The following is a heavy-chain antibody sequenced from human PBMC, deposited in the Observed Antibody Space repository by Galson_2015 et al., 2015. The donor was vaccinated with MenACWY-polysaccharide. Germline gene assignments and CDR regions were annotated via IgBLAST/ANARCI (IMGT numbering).Heavy chain of an antibody. CDR1: GFTFKNYW. Sequence: SLRLSCAVSGFTFKNYWMSWVRQAPGKGLEWVAHIKKDGSEKYCVDSVKGRFTISRDNARNSLYLQMNGLRGGDTGVYSCARGPYGMDVWRQGTTVPVS. J-gene: IGHJ6*02. CDR2: IKKDGSEK. V-gene: IGHV3-7*01. CDR3: ARGPYGMDV.